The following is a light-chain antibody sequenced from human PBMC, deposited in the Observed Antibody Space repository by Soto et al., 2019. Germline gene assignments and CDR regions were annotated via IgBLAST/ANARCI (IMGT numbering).Light chain of an antibody. J-gene: IGLJ2*01. CDR2: DVS. V-gene: IGLV2-14*01. Sequence: QSALTQPASVSGSPGQSITISCTGTSSDVGGYNYVSWYQQHPGKAPKRMIYDVSNRPSGVSNRFSGSKSGNTASLTISGLQAEDEAEYYGSSYTSSSTLYVVFGGGTKLTVL. CDR1: SSDVGGYNY. CDR3: SSYTSSSTLYVV.